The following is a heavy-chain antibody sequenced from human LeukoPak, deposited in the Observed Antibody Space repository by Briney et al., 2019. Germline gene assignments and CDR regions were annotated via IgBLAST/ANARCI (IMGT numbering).Heavy chain of an antibody. CDR3: ARSPATGTTDF. V-gene: IGHV3-7*01. CDR1: GFTFSDYW. J-gene: IGHJ4*02. CDR2: INHDGNEK. D-gene: IGHD1-7*01. Sequence: GGSLRLSCAVSGFTFSDYWMSWVRQPPGKGLERVANINHDGNEKYYVDTVMGRFTISRDNAKNSLYLQMNSLSVEDTAVYFCARSPATGTTDFWGQGTLVTVSS.